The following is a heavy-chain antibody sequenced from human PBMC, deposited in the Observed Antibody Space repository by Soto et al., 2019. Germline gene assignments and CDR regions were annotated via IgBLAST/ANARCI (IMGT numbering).Heavy chain of an antibody. CDR3: ARDVHYFEY. V-gene: IGHV3-7*01. CDR1: GFALSNYW. CDR2: INQDESVK. Sequence: PGGSLRLSCATSGFALSNYWMTWVRQAPGKGLEWVANINQDESVKNYVDSVKGRFTISRDNAGNSLFLQMDSLRAEDTAVYYCARDVHYFEYWGQGGLVTVSS. J-gene: IGHJ4*02. D-gene: IGHD1-1*01.